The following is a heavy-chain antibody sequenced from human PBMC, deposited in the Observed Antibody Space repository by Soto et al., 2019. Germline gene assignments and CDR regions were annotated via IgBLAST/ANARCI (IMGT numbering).Heavy chain of an antibody. D-gene: IGHD5-12*01. CDR3: AAGGGLPRYY. J-gene: IGHJ4*02. Sequence: TLSLPFAVSGGSISSGGYSWSWIRQPPGKGLEWIGYIYHSGSTYYNPSLKSRVTISVDRSKNQFSLKLRSVTAADTAVYYCAAGGGLPRYYWGQGTLVTVSS. CDR1: GGSISSGGYS. CDR2: IYHSGST. V-gene: IGHV4-30-2*01.